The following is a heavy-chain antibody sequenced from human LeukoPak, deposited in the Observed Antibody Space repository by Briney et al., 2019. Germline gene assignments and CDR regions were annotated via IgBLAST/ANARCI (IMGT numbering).Heavy chain of an antibody. CDR3: ATSSDSSGND. V-gene: IGHV3-7*03. CDR1: GLTFSSSW. CDR2: IKGDGSYK. Sequence: PGGSLRLSCAVSGLTFSSSWMDWVRQAPGKGLEWVANIKGDGSYKYYVDSVKGRFTISRDNAKSSLYLQMNTLRAEDTAVYYCATSSDSSGNDWGQGTLVTVSS. D-gene: IGHD3-22*01. J-gene: IGHJ4*02.